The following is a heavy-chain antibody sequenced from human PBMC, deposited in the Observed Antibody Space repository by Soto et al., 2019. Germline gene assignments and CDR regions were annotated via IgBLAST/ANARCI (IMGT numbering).Heavy chain of an antibody. V-gene: IGHV4-4*02. D-gene: IGHD6-6*01. CDR1: GGSISSSNW. J-gene: IGHJ6*02. CDR2: IYHTGST. Sequence: SETLSLTCAVSGGSISSSNWWSWARQPTGKGLEWIGEIYHTGSTNYNPSLKSRVTISVDKSKNQLSLKLSSVTAADTAVYYCARERIAGYGMAVWGQGTTVTVSS. CDR3: ARERIAGYGMAV.